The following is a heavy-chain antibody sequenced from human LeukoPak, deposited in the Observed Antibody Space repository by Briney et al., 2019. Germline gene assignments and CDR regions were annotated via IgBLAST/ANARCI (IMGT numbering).Heavy chain of an antibody. J-gene: IGHJ6*03. D-gene: IGHD2-2*02. CDR3: ARSTSCYKCYYYMDV. CDR2: IYTSGST. V-gene: IGHV4-4*07. CDR1: GGSISSYY. Sequence: SETLSLTCTVSGGSISSYYWSWIRQPAGKGLEWIGRIYTSGSTNYNPSLKSRVTISVDTSKNQFSLKLSSVTAADTAVYYCARSTSCYKCYYYMDVWGKGTTVTVSS.